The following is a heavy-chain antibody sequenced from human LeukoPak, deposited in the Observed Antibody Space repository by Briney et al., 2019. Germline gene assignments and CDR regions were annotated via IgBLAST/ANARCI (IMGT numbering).Heavy chain of an antibody. Sequence: SETLSLTCSVSGDSLSRSDSYWDWIRQPPGKGLEWIGTLYYTGRTYYSPSLKSRLTMSVDTSNNQFSLNLRSVTAADTAAYYCARRRYYDGSGYLEWGQGTLLSVSS. CDR2: LYYTGRT. J-gene: IGHJ1*01. D-gene: IGHD3-22*01. V-gene: IGHV4-39*01. CDR1: GDSLSRSDSY. CDR3: ARRRYYDGSGYLE.